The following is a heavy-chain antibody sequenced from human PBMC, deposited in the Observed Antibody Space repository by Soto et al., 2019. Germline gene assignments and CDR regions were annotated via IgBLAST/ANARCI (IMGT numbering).Heavy chain of an antibody. Sequence: GGSLRLSCAASGFTFSSYSMNWVRQAPGKGLEWVSYISSSSSTIYYADSVKGRFTISRDNAKNSLYLQMNSLRAEDTAVYYCARDPILTGYSIDYWGQGTLVTVSS. CDR2: ISSSSSTI. V-gene: IGHV3-48*01. J-gene: IGHJ4*02. CDR3: ARDPILTGYSIDY. D-gene: IGHD3-9*01. CDR1: GFTFSSYS.